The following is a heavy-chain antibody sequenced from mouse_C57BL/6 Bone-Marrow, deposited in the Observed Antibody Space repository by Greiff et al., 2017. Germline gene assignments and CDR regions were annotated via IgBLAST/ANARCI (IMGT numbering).Heavy chain of an antibody. CDR1: GYTFTDYN. Sequence: VQLQQSGPELVKPGASVKMSCKASGYTFTDYNMHWVKQSHGKSLEWIGYINPNNGGTSYNQKFKGKATLTVNKSSSTAYMELRSLTSEDSAVYYCARLGITTVVARAMDYWGQGTSVTVSS. J-gene: IGHJ4*01. V-gene: IGHV1-22*01. CDR2: INPNNGGT. D-gene: IGHD1-1*01. CDR3: ARLGITTVVARAMDY.